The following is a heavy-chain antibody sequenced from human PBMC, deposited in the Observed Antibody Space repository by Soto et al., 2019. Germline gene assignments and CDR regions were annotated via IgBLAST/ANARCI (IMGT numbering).Heavy chain of an antibody. J-gene: IGHJ5*02. Sequence: GASVKVSCKASGGTFSSYAISWVRQAPGQGLEWMGGIIPIFGTANYAQKFQGRVTITADEPTSTAYMELSSLRSEDTAVYYCARDPRNWFDPWGQGTLVTVSS. CDR2: IIPIFGTA. CDR3: ARDPRNWFDP. V-gene: IGHV1-69*13. CDR1: GGTFSSYA.